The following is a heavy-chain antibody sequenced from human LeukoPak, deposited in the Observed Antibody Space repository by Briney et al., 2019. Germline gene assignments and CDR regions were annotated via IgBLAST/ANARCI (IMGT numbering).Heavy chain of an antibody. CDR3: ARHYYCDTFDY. CDR1: SGSISSYY. D-gene: IGHD3-22*01. V-gene: IGHV4-59*01. J-gene: IGHJ4*02. Sequence: SETLSLTCTVSSGSISSYYWSWIRQPPGKGLEWIGYISYSGSTDYNPSLKSRVTISVDTSKNQLSLELNSVTAADTAMYYCARHYYCDTFDYWGQGALVTVSS. CDR2: ISYSGST.